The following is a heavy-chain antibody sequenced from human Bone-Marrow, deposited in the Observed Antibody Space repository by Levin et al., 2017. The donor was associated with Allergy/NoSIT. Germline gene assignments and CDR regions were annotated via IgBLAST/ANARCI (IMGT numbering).Heavy chain of an antibody. CDR3: AHRLMSTRPSAGYFDS. D-gene: IGHD6-6*01. Sequence: SGPTLVKPPQTLTLTCTFSGFLFSTSGGGVGWIRQPPGEALEWLTLIYWNDDKRYSPSLMSRLSITKDTSKNQVVLTMTNMDPVDTATYYCAHRLMSTRPSAGYFDSWGQGTLVTVSS. CDR1: GFLFSTSGGG. CDR2: IYWNDDK. V-gene: IGHV2-5*01. J-gene: IGHJ4*02.